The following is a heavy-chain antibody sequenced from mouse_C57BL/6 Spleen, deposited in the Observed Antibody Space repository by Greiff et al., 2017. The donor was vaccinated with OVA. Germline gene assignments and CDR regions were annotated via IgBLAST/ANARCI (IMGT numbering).Heavy chain of an antibody. CDR3: TPFYYDYDGNWDYAMDY. D-gene: IGHD2-4*01. Sequence: EVKLEESGGGLVQPGGSMKLSCAASGFTFSDAWMDWVRQSPEKGLEWVAEIRNKANNHATYYAESVKGRFTISRDDSKSSVYLQMNSLRAEDTGIYYCTPFYYDYDGNWDYAMDYWGQGTSVTVSS. V-gene: IGHV6-6*01. CDR1: GFTFSDAW. CDR2: IRNKANNHAT. J-gene: IGHJ4*01.